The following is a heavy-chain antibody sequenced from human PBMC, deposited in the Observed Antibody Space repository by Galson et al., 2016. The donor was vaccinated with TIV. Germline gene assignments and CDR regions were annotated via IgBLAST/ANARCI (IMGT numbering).Heavy chain of an antibody. J-gene: IGHJ6*02. V-gene: IGHV4-61*02. Sequence: LSLTCTVSSGSISSGTYYWNWIRQPAGKGLEWIGRIYTSGSTNYNPSLESRVTISVDTSKNQFSLKLNSVTAADTAVYYCARDGYYYYYGMDVWGQGTTVTVSS. CDR3: ARDGYYYYYGMDV. CDR1: SGSISSGTYY. CDR2: IYTSGST.